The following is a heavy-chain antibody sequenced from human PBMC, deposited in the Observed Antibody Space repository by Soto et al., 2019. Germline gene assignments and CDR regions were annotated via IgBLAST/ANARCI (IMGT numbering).Heavy chain of an antibody. CDR3: AKGRGDTPFDY. Sequence: QVQLVESGGGVVQPGRSLRLSCAASGFTFSSYGMHWVRQAPGKGLECVAVISYDGSNKYYADSVKGRFTISRDNSKNTLYLQMNSLSAEDTAVYYCAKGRGDTPFDYWGQGTLVTVSS. J-gene: IGHJ4*02. CDR1: GFTFSSYG. D-gene: IGHD3-10*01. V-gene: IGHV3-30*18. CDR2: ISYDGSNK.